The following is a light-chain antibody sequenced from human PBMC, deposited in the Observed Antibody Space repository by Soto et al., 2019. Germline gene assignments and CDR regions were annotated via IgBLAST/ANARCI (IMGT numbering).Light chain of an antibody. CDR2: EVS. J-gene: IGLJ1*01. V-gene: IGLV2-23*02. Sequence: QSALTQPASVSGSPGQSITISCTGTSSDVGSYNLVSWYQQHPGKAPKVMIYEVSKRPSGVPNRFSGSKSGNTASLTISGLQAEDEADYYCCSYAGSSTYVFRTGTKVTVL. CDR1: SSDVGSYNL. CDR3: CSYAGSSTYV.